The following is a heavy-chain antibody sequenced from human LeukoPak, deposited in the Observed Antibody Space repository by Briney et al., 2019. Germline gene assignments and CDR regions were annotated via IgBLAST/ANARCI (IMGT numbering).Heavy chain of an antibody. J-gene: IGHJ4*02. CDR1: GGSISSSSYY. Sequence: SETLSLTCTVSGGSISSSSYYWGWLRQPPGKGLEWIGSIYYSGSTYYNPSLKSRVTISVDTSKNQFSLKLSSVTAADTAVYYCARDGEYDFWSGYYTGGVDYWGQGTLVTVSS. CDR2: IYYSGST. V-gene: IGHV4-39*07. CDR3: ARDGEYDFWSGYYTGGVDY. D-gene: IGHD3-3*01.